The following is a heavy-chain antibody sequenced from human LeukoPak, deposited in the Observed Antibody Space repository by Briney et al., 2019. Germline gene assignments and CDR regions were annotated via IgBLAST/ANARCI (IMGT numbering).Heavy chain of an antibody. D-gene: IGHD3-22*01. Sequence: GGSLRLSCAAYGFTFSNAWMNWVRQAPGKGLEWVGRIKSKTDGGTTDYAAPVKGRFTISRDDSKNTLYLQMNSLKTEDTAVYYCTTDGTVFYDSSGYYPFTFDYWGQGTLVTVSS. CDR1: GFTFSNAW. V-gene: IGHV3-15*07. J-gene: IGHJ4*02. CDR2: IKSKTDGGTT. CDR3: TTDGTVFYDSSGYYPFTFDY.